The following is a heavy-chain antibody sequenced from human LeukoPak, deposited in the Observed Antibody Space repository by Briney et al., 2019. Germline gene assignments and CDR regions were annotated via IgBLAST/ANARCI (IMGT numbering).Heavy chain of an antibody. Sequence: ASVKVSCKASGYTFTGYYVHWVRQAPGQGLEWMGRINPNSGGTNYAQKFQGRVTMTRDTSISTAYVELSRLRSDDTAVYYCARVVLRYFDWPDAFDIWGQGTMVTVSS. CDR1: GYTFTGYY. CDR2: INPNSGGT. J-gene: IGHJ3*02. V-gene: IGHV1-2*06. D-gene: IGHD3-9*01. CDR3: ARVVLRYFDWPDAFDI.